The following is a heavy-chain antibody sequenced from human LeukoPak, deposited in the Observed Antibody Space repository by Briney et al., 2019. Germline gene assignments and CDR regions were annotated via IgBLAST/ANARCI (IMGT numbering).Heavy chain of an antibody. Sequence: PGRSLRLSCAASGFTFSSYAMHWVRQAPGKGLEWVSSISFSGSYIYYADSVKGRFTISRDNAKNSVYLQMNSLRDDDTAVYYCARGTGTGWRFDFWGQGTLVTVSS. D-gene: IGHD3/OR15-3a*01. CDR3: ARGTGTGWRFDF. V-gene: IGHV3-21*01. CDR1: GFTFSSYA. CDR2: ISFSGSYI. J-gene: IGHJ4*02.